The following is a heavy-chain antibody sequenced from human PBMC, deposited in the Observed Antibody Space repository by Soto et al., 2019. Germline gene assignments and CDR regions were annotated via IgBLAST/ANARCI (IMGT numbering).Heavy chain of an antibody. V-gene: IGHV3-23*01. J-gene: IGHJ3*01. CDR3: AKDTVGGYSFWSGYYSDGLDV. CDR1: GFTFDSYA. CDR2: ISGNGAGT. D-gene: IGHD3-3*01. Sequence: EVKLLESGGGLAQPGGSLRLSCVGSGFTFDSYAISWVRQAPGKGLQWISAISGNGAGTDYAHSVKGRFTISRDNSKNTVYLQMNSLRAEDTALYYGAKDTVGGYSFWSGYYSDGLDVWGQGTMVTVSS.